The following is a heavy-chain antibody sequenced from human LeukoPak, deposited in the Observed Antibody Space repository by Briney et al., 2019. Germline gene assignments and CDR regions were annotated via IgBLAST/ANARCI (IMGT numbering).Heavy chain of an antibody. CDR2: IIPIFGTA. CDR1: GGTFSSYA. D-gene: IGHD3-22*01. V-gene: IGHV1-69*13. CDR3: ARPYYYDSSGQPIDAFDI. J-gene: IGHJ3*02. Sequence: ASVKVSCKASGGTFSSYAISWVRQAPGQGLEWMGGIIPIFGTANYAQKFQGRVTITADESTSTAYMELGSLRSEDTVVYYCARPYYYDSSGQPIDAFDIWGQGTMVTVSS.